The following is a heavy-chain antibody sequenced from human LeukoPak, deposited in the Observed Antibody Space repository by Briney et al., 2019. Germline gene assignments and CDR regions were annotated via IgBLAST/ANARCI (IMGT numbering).Heavy chain of an antibody. CDR2: INSDASST. CDR1: GFTFSSYW. Sequence: PGESLRLSCAASGFTFSSYWMHWVRQAPGKGLVWVSRINSDASSTSYADSVKGRFTISRDNAKKTLYLQMNRLRAEDTAVYYCAKDRITMIVVVVFDYWGQGTLVTVSS. D-gene: IGHD3-22*01. J-gene: IGHJ4*02. CDR3: AKDRITMIVVVVFDY. V-gene: IGHV3-74*01.